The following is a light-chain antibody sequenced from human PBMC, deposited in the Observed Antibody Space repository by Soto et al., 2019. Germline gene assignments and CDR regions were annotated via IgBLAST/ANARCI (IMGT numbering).Light chain of an antibody. CDR2: EDN. CDR1: SGSIASNS. J-gene: IGLJ2*01. V-gene: IGLV6-57*04. CDR3: QSYDSSNVV. Sequence: FMLTQPHSVSESPGKTVTISCTRSSGSIASNSVQRYQQRPGSAPTIVIYEDNQRPSGVPDRFSGSIDSSSNSASLTISGLKTEDEADYYCQSYDSSNVVFGGGTKLTVL.